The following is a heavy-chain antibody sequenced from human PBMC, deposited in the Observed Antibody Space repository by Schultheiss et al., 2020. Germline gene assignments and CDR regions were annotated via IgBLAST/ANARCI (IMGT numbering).Heavy chain of an antibody. CDR1: GFTVSSNY. Sequence: GGSLRLSCAASGFTVSSNYMSWVRQAPGKGLEWVSAISGSGGSTYYADSVKGRFTISRDNSKNTLYLQMNSLRAEDTAVYYCAKGKQYSSGWYYFDYWGQGALVTVAS. J-gene: IGHJ4*02. CDR2: ISGSGGST. V-gene: IGHV3-23*01. CDR3: AKGKQYSSGWYYFDY. D-gene: IGHD6-19*01.